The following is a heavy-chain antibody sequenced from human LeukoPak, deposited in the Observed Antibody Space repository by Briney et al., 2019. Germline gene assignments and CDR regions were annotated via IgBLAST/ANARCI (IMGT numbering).Heavy chain of an antibody. J-gene: IGHJ4*02. D-gene: IGHD6-6*01. CDR3: ARASGGTSSALFY. CDR2: INPSGGST. CDR1: GYTFTNYY. V-gene: IGHV1-46*01. Sequence: PVASVKVSCKASGYTFTNYYMHWVRQAPGQGLQWMGIINPSGGSTNYAQKFQGRFTMTRDMSTRIVYMELTSLRSEDTAVYYCARASGGTSSALFYWGQGTLVTVSS.